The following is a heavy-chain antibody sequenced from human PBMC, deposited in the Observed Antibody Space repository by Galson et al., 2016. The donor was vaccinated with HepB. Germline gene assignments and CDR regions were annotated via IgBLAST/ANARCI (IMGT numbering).Heavy chain of an antibody. V-gene: IGHV6-1*01. CDR1: WDSVSSNSAA. Sequence: CAISWDSVSSNSAAWNWIRQSPSRGLEWLGRTYYRSKWYNDYAVSLKGRITIDPDTSKNQFSLQLNSVTPEDTAIYYCASAQTGTGQIRAFDFWGQGTMVTVSS. CDR2: TYYRSKWYN. CDR3: ASAQTGTGQIRAFDF. D-gene: IGHD1-7*01. J-gene: IGHJ3*01.